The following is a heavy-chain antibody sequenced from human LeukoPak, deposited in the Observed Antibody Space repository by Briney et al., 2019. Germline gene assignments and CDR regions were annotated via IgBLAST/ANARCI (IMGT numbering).Heavy chain of an antibody. J-gene: IGHJ4*02. V-gene: IGHV3-21*01. CDR1: GFTFSSYA. D-gene: IGHD6-13*01. Sequence: GGSLRLSCAASGFTFSSYAMSWVRQAPGKGLEWVSSISSSSSYIYYADSVKGRFTISRDNAKNSLYLQMNSLRAEDTAVYYCARDGRAAADAFDYWGQGTLVTVSS. CDR3: ARDGRAAADAFDY. CDR2: ISSSSSYI.